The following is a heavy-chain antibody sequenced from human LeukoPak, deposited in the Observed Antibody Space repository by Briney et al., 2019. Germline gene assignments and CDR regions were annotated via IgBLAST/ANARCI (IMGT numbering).Heavy chain of an antibody. CDR2: IWYDGTNI. Sequence: HSGGSLRLSCAASGFTFSSYGMHWVRQAPGKGLEWLAVIWYDGTNIYYADSVKGRFAISRDNSKNTLYMQMNSLRAEDTAVYYCAKSRYCSSTSCSEPRLYYYNGMDVWGQGTTVTVSS. CDR3: AKSRYCSSTSCSEPRLYYYNGMDV. D-gene: IGHD2-2*01. V-gene: IGHV3-30*02. CDR1: GFTFSSYG. J-gene: IGHJ6*02.